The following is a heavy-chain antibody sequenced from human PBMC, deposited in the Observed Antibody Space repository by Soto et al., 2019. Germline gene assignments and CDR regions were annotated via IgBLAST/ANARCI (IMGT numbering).Heavy chain of an antibody. CDR1: GGTFSSYA. CDR2: IIPIFGTA. J-gene: IGHJ6*02. CDR3: ARDQDCSGGSCYSGDYYYYGMDV. Sequence: SVKVSCKASGGTFSSYAISWVRQAPGQGLEWMGGIIPIFGTANYAQKFQGRVTITADESTSTTYMELNSLRSEDTAVYYCARDQDCSGGSCYSGDYYYYGMDVWGQGTTVTVSS. D-gene: IGHD2-15*01. V-gene: IGHV1-69*13.